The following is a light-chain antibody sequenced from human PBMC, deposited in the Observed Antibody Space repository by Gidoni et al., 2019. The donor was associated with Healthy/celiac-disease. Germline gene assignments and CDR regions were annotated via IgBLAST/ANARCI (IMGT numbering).Light chain of an antibody. V-gene: IGKV1-39*01. CDR3: QQCYNLPYT. CDR1: QSISSY. J-gene: IGKJ2*01. CDR2: AAS. Sequence: DIQMTQSSSSLSASVGDGVTITCRASQSISSYLNWYQQKPGKAPKLLIYAASSLQTGVPSRFSGSGSGTDFTLTISSLQPEDFATYYCQQCYNLPYTFGQGTQLEIK.